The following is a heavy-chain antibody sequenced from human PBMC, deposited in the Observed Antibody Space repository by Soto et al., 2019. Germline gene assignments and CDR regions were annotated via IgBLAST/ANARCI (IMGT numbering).Heavy chain of an antibody. V-gene: IGHV4-61*08. Sequence: PXETLSLTCAFSVVSISSGAYSCSWIRQPPGKGLEWIGYIYYSGSTNYNPSLKSRVTISVDTSKNQFSLKLSSVTAADTAVYYCARDIANSNQYYFEYWGQGTLVTVSS. D-gene: IGHD4-4*01. CDR2: IYYSGST. J-gene: IGHJ4*02. CDR1: VVSISSGAYS. CDR3: ARDIANSNQYYFEY.